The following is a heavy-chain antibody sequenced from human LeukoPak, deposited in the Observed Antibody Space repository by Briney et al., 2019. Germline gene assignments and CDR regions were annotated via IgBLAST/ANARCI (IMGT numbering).Heavy chain of an antibody. V-gene: IGHV4-39*01. CDR3: ARQDLAAAGPSFDY. J-gene: IGHJ4*02. D-gene: IGHD6-13*01. Sequence: PSETLSLTCSVSGVYFSSSGCYWGWIRQPPGKGLEWIGSIFYTGNTYYNPSLKSRITISADTSKNQFSLELRFVTAVDTAVYYCARQDLAAAGPSFDYWGQGTLVTVSS. CDR2: IFYTGNT. CDR1: GVYFSSSGCY.